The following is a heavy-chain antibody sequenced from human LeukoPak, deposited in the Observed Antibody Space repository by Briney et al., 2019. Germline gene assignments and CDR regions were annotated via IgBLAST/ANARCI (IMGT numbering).Heavy chain of an antibody. Sequence: GGSLRLSCAASGFAFSSYAMSWVRQAPGKGLEWVSAISGSGGSTYYADSVKGRFTISRDNSKNTLYLQMNSLRAEDTAVYYCAKGSHLVVPAADFDYWGQGTLVTVSS. D-gene: IGHD2-2*01. J-gene: IGHJ4*02. V-gene: IGHV3-23*01. CDR1: GFAFSSYA. CDR3: AKGSHLVVPAADFDY. CDR2: ISGSGGST.